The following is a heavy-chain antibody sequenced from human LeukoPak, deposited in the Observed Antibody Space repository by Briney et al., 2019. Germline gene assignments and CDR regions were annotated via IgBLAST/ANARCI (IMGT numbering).Heavy chain of an antibody. CDR3: ARGEWRYSSSWNCDY. V-gene: IGHV3-30*02. CDR1: GFTFSSYG. CDR2: IRYDGSNK. J-gene: IGHJ4*02. D-gene: IGHD6-13*01. Sequence: GGSLRLSCAASGFTFSSYGMHWVRQAPGKGLEWVAFIRYDGSNKYYADSVKGRFTISRDNSKNTLYLQMNSLRAEDTAVYYCARGEWRYSSSWNCDYWGQGTLVTVSS.